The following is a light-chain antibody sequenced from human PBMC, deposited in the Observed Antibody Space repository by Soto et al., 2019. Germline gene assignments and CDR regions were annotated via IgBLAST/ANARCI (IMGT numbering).Light chain of an antibody. Sequence: DIHMTQSPSSLSASLLYRVAITWXTSQTISTYLNWYQHKPGKAPEVLIYAASNLQSGVPSRFSGSGSGTDFTLTISSLQPADSATYYCQQSYRTPITFGQGTRLEI. CDR2: AAS. J-gene: IGKJ5*01. V-gene: IGKV1-39*01. CDR1: QTISTY. CDR3: QQSYRTPIT.